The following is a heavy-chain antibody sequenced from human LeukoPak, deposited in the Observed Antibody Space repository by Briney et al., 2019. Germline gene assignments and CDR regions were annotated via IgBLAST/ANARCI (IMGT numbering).Heavy chain of an antibody. CDR1: GFTFSSYW. CDR2: IKQDGSEK. D-gene: IGHD3-16*01. J-gene: IGHJ4*02. CDR3: ARVQGWGRSVRYFDY. Sequence: GGSLRLSCAASGFTFSSYWMSWVRQAPAKGLEWVANIKQDGSEKYYVDSVKGRFTISRDNAKNSLYLQMNSLRAEDTAVYYCARVQGWGRSVRYFDYWGQGTLVTVSS. V-gene: IGHV3-7*03.